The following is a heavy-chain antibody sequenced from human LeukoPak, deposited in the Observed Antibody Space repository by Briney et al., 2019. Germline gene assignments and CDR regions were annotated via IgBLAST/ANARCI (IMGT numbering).Heavy chain of an antibody. CDR2: ISHSGKT. Sequence: SETLSLTCAVYGASFSGFYWSWIGQPPGKGRGWIGEISHSGKTYSNPPLKGRVTTSVEESKNQFSLHLMSIPAADAAVYCRARGRISGGYFSRVEGCYFDFWSQGTQVTVSS. D-gene: IGHD1-26*01. J-gene: IGHJ4*02. CDR3: ARGRISGGYFSRVEGCYFDF. CDR1: GASFSGFY. V-gene: IGHV4-34*01.